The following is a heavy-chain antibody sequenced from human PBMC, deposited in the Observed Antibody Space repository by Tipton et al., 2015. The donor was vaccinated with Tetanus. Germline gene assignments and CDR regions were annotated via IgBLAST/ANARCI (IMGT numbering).Heavy chain of an antibody. CDR1: GYTFTSYF. D-gene: IGHD3-22*01. CDR2: INPSGGRT. CDR3: ARGMDYDSSGIDDF. Sequence: QLVQSGAEVKKPGASVNVSCKASGYTFTSYFMQWVRQAPGQGLEWMGIINPSGGRTNYVQKFQGRLTMTRDKSTSTVYMEVSRLRSDDTAIYYCARGMDYDSSGIDDFWGQGTLVTVSS. V-gene: IGHV1-46*01. J-gene: IGHJ4*02.